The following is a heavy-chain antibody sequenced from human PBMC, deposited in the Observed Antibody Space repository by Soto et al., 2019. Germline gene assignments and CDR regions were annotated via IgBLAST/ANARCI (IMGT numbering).Heavy chain of an antibody. V-gene: IGHV3-30-3*01. Sequence: PGGSLRLSCAASGFTFSSFAMHWVRQAPGKGLEWVAVMSYDGSNKYYADSVKGRFTISRDNSKNTLYLQMNSLRAEDTAVYYCAKGSTIYYYGMDVWGQGTTVTVSS. CDR1: GFTFSSFA. CDR2: MSYDGSNK. CDR3: AKGSTIYYYGMDV. J-gene: IGHJ6*02.